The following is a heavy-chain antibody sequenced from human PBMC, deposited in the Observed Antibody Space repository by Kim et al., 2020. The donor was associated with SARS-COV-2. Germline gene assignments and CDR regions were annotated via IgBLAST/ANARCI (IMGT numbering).Heavy chain of an antibody. J-gene: IGHJ4*02. CDR3: AAGYSSSWQTDYFDY. D-gene: IGHD6-13*01. Sequence: GGSLRLSCAASGFTFSIYSMNWVRQAPGKGLEWVSYISSSSSTIYYADSMKGRFTISRDNAKNSLYLQMNSLRAEDTAVYYCAAGYSSSWQTDYFDYWGQGTLVTVSS. CDR2: ISSSSSTI. CDR1: GFTFSIYS. V-gene: IGHV3-48*04.